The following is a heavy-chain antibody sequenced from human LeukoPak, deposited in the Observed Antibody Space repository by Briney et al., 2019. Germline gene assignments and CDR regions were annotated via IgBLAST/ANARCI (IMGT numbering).Heavy chain of an antibody. V-gene: IGHV3-21*01. CDR2: ISRSSRYI. CDR1: GFTFSSYS. J-gene: IGHJ4*02. CDR3: AKDRLRGGCGFDLMDY. Sequence: GGSLRLSCAASGFTFSSYSMNWVRQAPGKGLEWVSSISRSSRYIYYADSVKGRFTISRDNSKNTLYLQMHSLRAEDTAVYYCAKDRLRGGCGFDLMDYWGQGTLVTVSS. D-gene: IGHD3-9*01.